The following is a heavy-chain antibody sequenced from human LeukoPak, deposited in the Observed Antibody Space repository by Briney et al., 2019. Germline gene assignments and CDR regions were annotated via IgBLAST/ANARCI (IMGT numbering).Heavy chain of an antibody. Sequence: PSETLSLTCTVSGGFINSYYWSWIRQPAGKGLEWIGRVYTSGITNYNPSLRSRITMSVDTSKNQFSLKLTSVTAADTAVYYCARHNGFDRGYYYYMDVWGKGTTVTVSS. D-gene: IGHD3-9*01. CDR3: ARHNGFDRGYYYYMDV. V-gene: IGHV4-4*07. CDR2: VYTSGIT. J-gene: IGHJ6*03. CDR1: GGFINSYY.